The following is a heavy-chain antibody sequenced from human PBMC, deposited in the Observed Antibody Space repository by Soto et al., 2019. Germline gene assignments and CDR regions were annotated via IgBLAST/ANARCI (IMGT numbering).Heavy chain of an antibody. D-gene: IGHD3-22*01. J-gene: IGHJ5*02. CDR3: ARNGDSSDYRGWFDP. CDR1: GFTVSSNY. CDR2: IYSGGTT. V-gene: IGHV3-66*01. Sequence: EVQLVESGGGLVQPGGSLRLSCAASGFTVSSNYMSWVRQAPGKGLEWVSVIYSGGTTYYADSVKGRFTISRDKSKNTRYLQMNSLRAEDTAVYYCARNGDSSDYRGWFDPWGQGTLVTVSS.